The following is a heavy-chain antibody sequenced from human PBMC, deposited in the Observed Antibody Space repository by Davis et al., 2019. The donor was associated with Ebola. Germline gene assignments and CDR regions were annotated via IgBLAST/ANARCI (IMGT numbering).Heavy chain of an antibody. CDR2: ISSSSSYI. V-gene: IGHV3-21*01. CDR3: ARSNIAARPGYYYGMDV. CDR1: GFIFNNYA. D-gene: IGHD6-6*01. J-gene: IGHJ6*02. Sequence: GGSLRLSCAASGFIFNNYAMTWVRQAPGKGLEWVSSISSSSSYIYYADSVKGRFTISRDNAKNSLYLQMNSLRAEDTAVYYCARSNIAARPGYYYGMDVWGQGTTVTVSS.